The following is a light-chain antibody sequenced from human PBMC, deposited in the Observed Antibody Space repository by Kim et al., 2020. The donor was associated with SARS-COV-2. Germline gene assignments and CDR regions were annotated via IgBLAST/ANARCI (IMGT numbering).Light chain of an antibody. CDR2: EVS. J-gene: IGLJ3*02. CDR1: SSDVGGYNY. CDR3: SSYAGSNNWV. V-gene: IGLV2-8*01. Sequence: QSVVTQPPSASGSPGQSVTISCTGTSSDVGGYNYVSWYQQHTGKAPKLMIYEVSKRPSGVPDRFSGSKSGNTASLTVSGLQAEDEADYYCSSYAGSNNWVFGGGTQLTVL.